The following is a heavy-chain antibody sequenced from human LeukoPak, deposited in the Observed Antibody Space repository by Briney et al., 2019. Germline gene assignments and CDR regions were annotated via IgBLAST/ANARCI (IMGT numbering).Heavy chain of an antibody. CDR2: ISGSGGST. D-gene: IGHD2-15*01. CDR3: ARDGDIVVVVAATPGYYYYMDV. V-gene: IGHV3-23*01. Sequence: GGSLRLSCVVSGFTFRIYAMSWVRQAPGKGLEWVSDISGSGGSTYYADSVKGRFTISRDNSKNTLYLQMNSLRAEDTAVYYCARDGDIVVVVAATPGYYYYMDVWGKGTTVTVSS. J-gene: IGHJ6*03. CDR1: GFTFRIYA.